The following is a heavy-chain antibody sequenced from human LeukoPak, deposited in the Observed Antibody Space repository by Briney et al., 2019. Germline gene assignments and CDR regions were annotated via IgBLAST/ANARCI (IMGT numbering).Heavy chain of an antibody. CDR1: GGTFSSYA. CDR2: IIPIFGTA. J-gene: IGHJ4*02. V-gene: IGHV1-69*05. D-gene: IGHD6-6*01. CDR3: ARAREYSSSPRVYYFDY. Sequence: SSVPVTLLCSGGTFSSYACSWLRQPPAQGLEWMGVIIPIFGTANYAQEFQGRVTITTNESTSTAYMELSSLRSEDTAVYYCARAREYSSSPRVYYFDYWGQGTLVIVSS.